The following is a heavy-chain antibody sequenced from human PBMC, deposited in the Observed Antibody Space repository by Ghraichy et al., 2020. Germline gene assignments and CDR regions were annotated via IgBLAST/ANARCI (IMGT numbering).Heavy chain of an antibody. CDR3: ARSQPLFPRRQGIAVAGTGPYGMDV. Sequence: SQTLSLTCAVYGGSFSGYYWSWIRQPPGKGLEWIGEINHSGSANYNPSLKSRVTISVDTSKNQFSLKLSSVTAADTAVYYCARSQPLFPRRQGIAVAGTGPYGMDVWGQGTTVTVSS. D-gene: IGHD6-19*01. J-gene: IGHJ6*02. CDR2: INHSGSA. V-gene: IGHV4-34*01. CDR1: GGSFSGYY.